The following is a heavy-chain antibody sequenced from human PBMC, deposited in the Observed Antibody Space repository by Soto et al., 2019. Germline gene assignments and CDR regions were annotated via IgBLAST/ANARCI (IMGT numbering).Heavy chain of an antibody. CDR2: IGAGDGKT. J-gene: IGHJ4*02. CDR1: GYSFTHYV. V-gene: IGHV1-3*01. D-gene: IGHD3-22*01. CDR3: AILGTYYFDNSDNYFDF. Sequence: ASVKVSCKASGYSFTHYVIHWVRQAPGQRLEWMGWIGAGDGKTYYSQKFQGRVTITRDTSASTAYMELRGLRSEDTAVYYCAILGTYYFDNSDNYFDFWGQGTLVTVSS.